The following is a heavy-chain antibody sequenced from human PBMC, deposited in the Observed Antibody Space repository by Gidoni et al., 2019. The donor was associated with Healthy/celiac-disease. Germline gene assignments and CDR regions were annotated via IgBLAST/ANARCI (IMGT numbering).Heavy chain of an antibody. CDR2: MNPNSGNT. CDR3: ARIIYDSSGYYYVYAFDI. Sequence: QVQLVQSGAEVKKPGASVKVSCKASGYTFTSYDINWVRQATGQGLEWMGWMNPNSGNTGYAQKFQGRVTMTRNTSISTAYMELSSLRSEDTAVYYCARIIYDSSGYYYVYAFDIWGQGTMVTVSS. D-gene: IGHD3-22*01. V-gene: IGHV1-8*01. CDR1: GYTFTSYD. J-gene: IGHJ3*02.